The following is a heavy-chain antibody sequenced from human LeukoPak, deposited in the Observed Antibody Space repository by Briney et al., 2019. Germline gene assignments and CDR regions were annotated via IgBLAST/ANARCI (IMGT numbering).Heavy chain of an antibody. CDR1: GFTFSSYG. J-gene: IGHJ6*03. CDR2: ISDSGGST. CDR3: ARETYYYGSGNLYYYYYMDV. V-gene: IGHV3-23*01. D-gene: IGHD3-10*01. Sequence: GGSLRLSCAASGFTFSSYGMSWVRQAPGKGLEWVSAISDSGGSTYYADSVKGRFTISRDISKNMVYLQMNRLRAEDTAVCYCARETYYYGSGNLYYYYYMDVWGKGTTVTISS.